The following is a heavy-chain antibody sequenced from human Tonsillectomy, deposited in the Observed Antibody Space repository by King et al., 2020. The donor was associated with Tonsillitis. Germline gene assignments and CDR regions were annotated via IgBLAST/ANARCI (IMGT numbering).Heavy chain of an antibody. Sequence: QLQESGPGLVKPSETLSLTCTVSGGSISSYYWSWIRQPPGKGLEWIGYIDYSGSTNYNPSLKSRVTISVDTSKNQFSLKLSSVTAADTAVYYCAREGAVMNAFDIWGQGTMVTVSS. CDR3: AREGAVMNAFDI. V-gene: IGHV4-59*01. J-gene: IGHJ3*02. CDR1: GGSISSYY. CDR2: IDYSGST. D-gene: IGHD2-8*01.